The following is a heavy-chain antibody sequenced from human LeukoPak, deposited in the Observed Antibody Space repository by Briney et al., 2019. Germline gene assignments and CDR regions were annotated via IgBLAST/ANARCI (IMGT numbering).Heavy chain of an antibody. CDR1: GLPLSSNY. CDR3: ARRGYCSSTSCYNEDY. J-gene: IGHJ4*02. Sequence: GALSLSFAASGLPLSSNYMSWVRQAPGKGVGWGAVIYSGGRTYYADSVKGRFTISRDNSKNTLYLQMNSLRADDTAVYYCARRGYCSSTSCYNEDYWGQGTLVTVSS. CDR2: IYSGGRT. V-gene: IGHV3-53*01. D-gene: IGHD2-2*01.